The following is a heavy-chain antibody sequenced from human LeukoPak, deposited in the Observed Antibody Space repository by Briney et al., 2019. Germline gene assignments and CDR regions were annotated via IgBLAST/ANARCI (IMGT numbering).Heavy chain of an antibody. J-gene: IGHJ4*02. Sequence: PSETLSLTCAVYGGSFSGYYWSWIRQPPGKGLDWIGEINHSGSTNYNPPLKSRATISVDTSKYQFCLKLTSVTAADTAVYYCARGKGAYDFWSGYYKRRYYFDYWGQGTLVTVSS. V-gene: IGHV4-34*01. CDR3: ARGKGAYDFWSGYYKRRYYFDY. D-gene: IGHD3-3*01. CDR1: GGSFSGYY. CDR2: INHSGST.